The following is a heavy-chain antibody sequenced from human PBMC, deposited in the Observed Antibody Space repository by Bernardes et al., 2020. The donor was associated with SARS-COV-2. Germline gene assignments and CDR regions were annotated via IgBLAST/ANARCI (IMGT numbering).Heavy chain of an antibody. Sequence: SETLSLTCTVSGGSISSYYWSWIRQPPGKGLEWIGYIYYSGSTNYNPSLKSRVTISVDTSKNQFSLKLSSVTAADTAVYFCARWATYYDILTGFFPYYYGMDVWGQGTTVTVSS. V-gene: IGHV4-59*08. CDR2: IYYSGST. D-gene: IGHD3-9*01. CDR3: ARWATYYDILTGFFPYYYGMDV. CDR1: GGSISSYY. J-gene: IGHJ6*02.